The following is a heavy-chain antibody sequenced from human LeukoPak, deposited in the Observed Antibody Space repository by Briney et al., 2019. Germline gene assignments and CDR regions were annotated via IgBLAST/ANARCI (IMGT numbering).Heavy chain of an antibody. D-gene: IGHD2/OR15-2a*01. Sequence: GASVKVSCKASGYTFTSYYMHWVRQAPGQGLEWMGIINPSGGSTSYAQKFQGRVTMTRDTSISTAYMELSRVRSDDTAVYYCARGDYFGNFGIGTSYYYYYMDVWGKGTTVTVSS. CDR3: ARGDYFGNFGIGTSYYYYYMDV. J-gene: IGHJ6*03. CDR2: INPSGGST. CDR1: GYTFTSYY. V-gene: IGHV1-46*01.